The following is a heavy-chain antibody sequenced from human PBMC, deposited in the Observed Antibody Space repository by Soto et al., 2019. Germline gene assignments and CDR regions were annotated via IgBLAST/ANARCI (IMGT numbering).Heavy chain of an antibody. Sequence: EVQLVESGGGLVQPGGSLRLSCAASGFTFSSYWMSWVRQAPGKGLEWVANIKQDGSEKYYVDSVKGRFTISRDNAKXXXXXXXXXXXXXXXXXXXXXXXXXXXXXRGWFDPWGQGTLVTVSS. CDR1: GFTFSSYW. V-gene: IGHV3-7*01. CDR2: IKQDGSEK. CDR3: XXXXXXXXXRGWFDP. J-gene: IGHJ5*02.